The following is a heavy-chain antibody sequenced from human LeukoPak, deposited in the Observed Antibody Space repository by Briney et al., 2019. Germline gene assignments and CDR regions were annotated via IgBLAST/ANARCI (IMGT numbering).Heavy chain of an antibody. V-gene: IGHV3-23*01. CDR3: AKARKVMVRGVIPDY. J-gene: IGHJ4*02. D-gene: IGHD3-10*01. CDR2: ISGSGGST. Sequence: GGCLRLSCAASGFTFSSYAMSWVRQAPGKGLEWVSAISGSGGSTYYADSVKGRFTISRDNSKNTPYLQMNSLRAEDTAVYYCAKARKVMVRGVIPDYWGQGTLVTVSS. CDR1: GFTFSSYA.